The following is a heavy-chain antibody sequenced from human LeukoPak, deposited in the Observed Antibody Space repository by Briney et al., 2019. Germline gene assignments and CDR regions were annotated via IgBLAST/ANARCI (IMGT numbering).Heavy chain of an antibody. CDR3: ARGVSAYYDILTGYSHFDY. CDR2: IGTAGDT. V-gene: IGHV3-13*01. Sequence: GGSLRLSCAASGFTFSSYDMHWVRQATGKGLEWVSAIGTAGDTYYPGSVKGRFTISRENAKNSLYLQMNSLRAGDTAVYYCARGVSAYYDILTGYSHFDYWGQGTLVTASS. D-gene: IGHD3-9*01. J-gene: IGHJ4*02. CDR1: GFTFSSYD.